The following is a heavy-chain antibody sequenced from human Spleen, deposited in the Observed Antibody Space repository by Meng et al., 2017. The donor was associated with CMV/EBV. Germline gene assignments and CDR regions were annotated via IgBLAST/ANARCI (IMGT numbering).Heavy chain of an antibody. J-gene: IGHJ5*02. V-gene: IGHV3-73*01. CDR1: GFSFSGSA. CDR3: TRPQPVAGTGWFDP. CDR2: IRTKVNSYAT. D-gene: IGHD6-19*01. Sequence: GGSLRLSCAASGFSFSGSAMHWVRQASGKGLEWVGRIRTKVNSYATEYAASVKGRFTISRDDSKTTAYLQMNSLKTEDTAVYYCTRPQPVAGTGWFDPWGQGALVTVSS.